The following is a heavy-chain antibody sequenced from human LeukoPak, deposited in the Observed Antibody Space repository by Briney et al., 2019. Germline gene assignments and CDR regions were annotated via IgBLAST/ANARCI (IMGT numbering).Heavy chain of an antibody. CDR3: AREYNSRATFDY. J-gene: IGHJ4*02. CDR2: ISSSGSYI. V-gene: IGHV3-21*05. Sequence: GGSLRLSCAASASGVSFTSHSMNWVRQAPGKGLEWISYISSSGSYIFYAASVEGRFTVSRGNARNSLYLQMNSLRAEDTAIYYCAREYNSRATFDYWGQGTLVTVSS. D-gene: IGHD1-20*01. CDR1: ASGVSFTSHS.